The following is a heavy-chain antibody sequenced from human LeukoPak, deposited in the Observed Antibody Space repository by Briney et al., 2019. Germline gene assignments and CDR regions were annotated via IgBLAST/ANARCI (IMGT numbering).Heavy chain of an antibody. CDR3: ARGSEYYYDSSGYLYYYYYYMDV. CDR2: INPNSGGT. D-gene: IGHD3-22*01. J-gene: IGHJ6*03. V-gene: IGHV1-2*02. CDR1: GYTFTGYY. Sequence: GASVKVSCKASGYTFTGYYMHWVRQAPGQGLEWMGWINPNSGGTNYAQKFQGRVTITRNTSISTAYMELSSLRSEDTAVYYCARGSEYYYDSSGYLYYYYYYMDVWGKGTTVTVSS.